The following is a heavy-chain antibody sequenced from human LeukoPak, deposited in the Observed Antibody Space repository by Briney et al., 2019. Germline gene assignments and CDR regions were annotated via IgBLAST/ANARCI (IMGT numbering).Heavy chain of an antibody. J-gene: IGHJ4*02. CDR3: TTDRGYSTLDD. V-gene: IGHV3-7*01. Sequence: GGSLRLSCADSGLTFSSYWMTWVRQAPGKGLEWVANINQDGSKKDHVDSVKGRFTISRDNAKKTLYLQMDSLRTDDTAVYYCTTDRGYSTLDDWGQGTLVTVSS. D-gene: IGHD3-10*01. CDR2: INQDGSKK. CDR1: GLTFSSYW.